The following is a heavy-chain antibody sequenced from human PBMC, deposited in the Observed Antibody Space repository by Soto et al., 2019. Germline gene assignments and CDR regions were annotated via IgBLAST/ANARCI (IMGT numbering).Heavy chain of an antibody. D-gene: IGHD6-13*01. CDR2: IIPIFGTA. J-gene: IGHJ4*02. V-gene: IGHV1-69*13. CDR3: ARDRGSSWPLDY. Sequence: GASGKVSCKASGYTFTSYGISWVRQAPGQGLEWMGGIIPIFGTANYAQKFQGRVTITADESTSTAYMELSSLRSEDTAVYYCARDRGSSWPLDYWGQGTLVTVSS. CDR1: GYTFTSYG.